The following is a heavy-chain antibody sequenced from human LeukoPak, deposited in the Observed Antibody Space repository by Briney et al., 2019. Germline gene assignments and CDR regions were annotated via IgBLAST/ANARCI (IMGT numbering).Heavy chain of an antibody. Sequence: SGTLSLTCAVSGGSISSSNWWSWVRQPPGKGLEWIGEIYHSGSTNYNPSLKSRVTISVDKSKNQFSLKLSSVTAADTAVYYCARVLNDYVWGSPASWFDPWGQGTLVTVSS. J-gene: IGHJ5*02. CDR1: GGSISSSNW. V-gene: IGHV4-4*02. D-gene: IGHD3-16*01. CDR3: ARVLNDYVWGSPASWFDP. CDR2: IYHSGST.